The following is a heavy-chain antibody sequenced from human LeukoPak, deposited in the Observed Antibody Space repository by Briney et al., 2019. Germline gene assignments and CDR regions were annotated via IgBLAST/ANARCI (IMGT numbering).Heavy chain of an antibody. Sequence: ASVKVSCKASGYTFTSYYIHWVRQAPGQGLEWMGVIIPSGGRTSYAPTFQGRLTITRDTSTSTLYMELSSLKSEDTAVYYCARGLRSDSNWFDPWGQGTLVTVSS. CDR2: IIPSGGRT. CDR3: ARGLRSDSNWFDP. D-gene: IGHD1-26*01. CDR1: GYTFTSYY. V-gene: IGHV1-46*01. J-gene: IGHJ5*02.